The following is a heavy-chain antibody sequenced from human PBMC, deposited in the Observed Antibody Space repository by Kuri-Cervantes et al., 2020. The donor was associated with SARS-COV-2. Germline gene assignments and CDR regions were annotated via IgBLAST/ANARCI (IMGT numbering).Heavy chain of an antibody. CDR1: GFTVNSNY. D-gene: IGHD3-10*01. CDR2: IYSGGST. CDR3: AKAENLWFGELPRIYGMDV. V-gene: IGHV3-53*01. Sequence: GESLKISCAASGFTVNSNYMSWVRQAPGKGLEWVSVIYSGGSTYYADSVKGRFTISRDNYKNTLYLQMNSLRAEDTAVYYCAKAENLWFGELPRIYGMDVWGQGTTVTVSS. J-gene: IGHJ6*02.